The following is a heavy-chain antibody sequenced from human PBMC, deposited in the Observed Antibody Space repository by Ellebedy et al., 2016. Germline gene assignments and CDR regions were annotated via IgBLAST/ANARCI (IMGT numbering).Heavy chain of an antibody. CDR1: GGSISSHY. CDR2: IYSTGSA. D-gene: IGHD1-26*01. J-gene: IGHJ4*02. V-gene: IGHV4-4*07. CDR3: ARGVVGATTANDY. Sequence: SETLSLXXTVSGGSISSHYWSWIRQPAGKGLEWIGRIYSTGSANYNPSLRSRVTMSVDTSKNQFSLKVSSLTAADTAVYYCARGVVGATTANDYWGQGTLVTVSS.